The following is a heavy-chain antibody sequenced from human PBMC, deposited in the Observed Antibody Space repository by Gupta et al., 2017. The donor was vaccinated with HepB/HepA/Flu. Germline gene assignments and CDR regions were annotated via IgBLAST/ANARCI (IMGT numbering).Heavy chain of an antibody. D-gene: IGHD3-10*01. Sequence: EVQLVESGGGLVQPGGSLRLSCAGSGFTFSSYWMTWVRQAPGKGLEWVANIKQDESEKYYVDSVKGRFTISRDNAKNSLYLQMNSLRVEDTGVYYCARSWISRGDIHYYGMDVWGQGTTITVSS. J-gene: IGHJ6*02. CDR1: GFTFSSYW. CDR2: IKQDESEK. CDR3: ARSWISRGDIHYYGMDV. V-gene: IGHV3-7*01.